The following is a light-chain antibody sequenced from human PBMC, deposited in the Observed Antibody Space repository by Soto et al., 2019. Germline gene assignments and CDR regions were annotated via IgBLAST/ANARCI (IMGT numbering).Light chain of an antibody. CDR1: SSDVGAYNS. J-gene: IGLJ3*02. CDR2: EVS. CDR3: SSFTRSNAWV. V-gene: IGLV2-14*01. Sequence: QSALTQPASVSGSPGQSIIISCTGTSSDVGAYNSVCWHQQHPGKAPKLMIYEVSNRPSGVSDRFSASTSGNTASLTISGLQADDEGDYYCSSFTRSNAWVFGGGTKLTVL.